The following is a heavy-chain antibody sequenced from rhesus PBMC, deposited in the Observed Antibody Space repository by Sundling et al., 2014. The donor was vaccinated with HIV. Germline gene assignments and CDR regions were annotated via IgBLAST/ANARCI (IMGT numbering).Heavy chain of an antibody. CDR3: AKRGDDYGSSLIDY. Sequence: EVQLVESGGGLVQPGGSLRLSCEASGFTFSSYGMYWVRQAPGKGLEWISGISSEGGSIKYADSVKGRFTISRDNSKNTLSLQMNSLRAEDTAVYYCAKRGDDYGSSLIDYWGQGVLVTVSS. V-gene: IGHV3S42*01. J-gene: IGHJ4*01. CDR2: ISSEGGSI. D-gene: IGHD4-29*01. CDR1: GFTFSSYG.